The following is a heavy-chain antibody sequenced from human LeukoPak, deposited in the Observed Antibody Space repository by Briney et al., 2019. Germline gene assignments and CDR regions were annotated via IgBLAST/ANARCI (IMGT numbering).Heavy chain of an antibody. CDR1: GFTFSSYA. CDR3: VRDTGDIVVVPAFLL. Sequence: GGSLRLSCAASGFTFSSYAMHWVRQAPGKGLEWVAVISYDGSNKYYADSVKGRFTISRDNSKNTLYLQMNSLRAEDTAVYYCVRDTGDIVVVPAFLLWGQGTLVTVSS. CDR2: ISYDGSNK. V-gene: IGHV3-30*04. D-gene: IGHD2-2*01. J-gene: IGHJ4*02.